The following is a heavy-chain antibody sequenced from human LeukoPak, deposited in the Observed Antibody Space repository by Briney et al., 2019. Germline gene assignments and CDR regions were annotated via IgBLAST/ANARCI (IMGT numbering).Heavy chain of an antibody. J-gene: IGHJ1*01. Sequence: GASVKVSCKASGYTFSTYGISWVRQAPGQRLEWMGWINAGNGNTKYSQKFQGRVTITRDTSASTAYMELSSLRSEDTAVYYCATFVYYFDTSGYDIGYFQNWGQGTLVTVSS. CDR3: ATFVYYFDTSGYDIGYFQN. D-gene: IGHD3-22*01. CDR2: INAGNGNT. CDR1: GYTFSTYG. V-gene: IGHV1-3*01.